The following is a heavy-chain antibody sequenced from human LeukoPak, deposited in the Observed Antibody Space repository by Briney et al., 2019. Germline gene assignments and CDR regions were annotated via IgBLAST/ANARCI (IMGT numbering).Heavy chain of an antibody. J-gene: IGHJ4*02. CDR2: ISFDGNNK. CDR3: VKGVGIYDSSGYFDY. Sequence: GGSLRLSCAASGFTFSDCAMYWVRRAPGKGLARVAVISFDGNNKHYADSVRGRFTISRDNSKNTLFLQMNSLRAEDTAVYYCVKGVGIYDSSGYFDYWGQGTLVTVSS. D-gene: IGHD3-22*01. CDR1: GFTFSDCA. V-gene: IGHV3-30-3*01.